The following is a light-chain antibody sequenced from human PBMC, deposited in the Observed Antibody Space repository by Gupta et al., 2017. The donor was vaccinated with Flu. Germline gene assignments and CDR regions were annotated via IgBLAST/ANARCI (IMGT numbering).Light chain of an antibody. CDR3: QVWDTGSGGV. J-gene: IGLJ3*02. V-gene: IGLV3-21*03. Sequence: PGTTATRTFSGDISGSEIVHWYQQNPGQPLFLVVYDEGHRPSGIPARFSGTYSGGTATLTISRVEVGDEADYYCQVWDTGSGGVFGGGTKLTVL. CDR2: DEG. CDR1: ISGSEI.